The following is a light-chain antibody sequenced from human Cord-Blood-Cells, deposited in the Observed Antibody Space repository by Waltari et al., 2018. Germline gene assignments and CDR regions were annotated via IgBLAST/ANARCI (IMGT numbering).Light chain of an antibody. V-gene: IGLV3-1*01. CDR2: QDS. Sequence: SYELTQPPSVSVSPGPKASITCSGDQLGDKYACWYQQKQGQSPVLVIYQDSKRPSGIPERFSGSNSGNTATLTISGTQAMDEADYYCQAWDSSTVVFGGGTKLTVL. CDR1: QLGDKY. J-gene: IGLJ2*01. CDR3: QAWDSSTVV.